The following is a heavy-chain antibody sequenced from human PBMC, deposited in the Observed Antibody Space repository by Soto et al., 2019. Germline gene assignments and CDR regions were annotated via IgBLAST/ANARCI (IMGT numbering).Heavy chain of an antibody. CDR2: ISGSGGST. V-gene: IGHV3-23*01. Sequence: EVQLLESGGGLVQPGGSLRLSCAASGFTFSSYAMSWVRQAPGKGLEWVSAISGSGGSTYYADSVKGRFTISRDHSKNTLYLQMNGLRAEDTAVYYCAKVTMVLGGTGVQAFDIWGQGTMVPVSS. D-gene: IGHD3-10*01. J-gene: IGHJ3*02. CDR3: AKVTMVLGGTGVQAFDI. CDR1: GFTFSSYA.